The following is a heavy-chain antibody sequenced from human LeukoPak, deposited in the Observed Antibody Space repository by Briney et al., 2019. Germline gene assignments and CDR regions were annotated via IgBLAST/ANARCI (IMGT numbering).Heavy chain of an antibody. Sequence: GESLKISCKGSGYSFTSYWIGWVRQMPGKGLEWMGIIYPGDSDTRYSPSFQGQVTTSADKSISTAYLQWSSLKASDTAMYYCARRVGAVADKEYYYYYGMDVWGQGTTVTVSS. CDR3: ARRVGAVADKEYYYYYGMDV. D-gene: IGHD6-19*01. J-gene: IGHJ6*02. CDR2: IYPGDSDT. CDR1: GYSFTSYW. V-gene: IGHV5-51*01.